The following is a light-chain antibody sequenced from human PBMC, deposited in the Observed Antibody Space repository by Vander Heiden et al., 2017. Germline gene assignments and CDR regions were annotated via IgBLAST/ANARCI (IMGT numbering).Light chain of an antibody. J-gene: IGKJ1*01. V-gene: IGKV4-1*01. Sequence: DMGMTQPPDPLAESPAERPIINCKFSQTGLYSSNNKNCLGWYQQKTGQPPKRLIYWASTREAGVPDRFSGSGSGTDFTLTISSLQAEDVAVYYCQQYDSTPQTFGQGNKVEIK. CDR3: QQYDSTPQT. CDR1: QTGLYSSNNKNC. CDR2: WAS.